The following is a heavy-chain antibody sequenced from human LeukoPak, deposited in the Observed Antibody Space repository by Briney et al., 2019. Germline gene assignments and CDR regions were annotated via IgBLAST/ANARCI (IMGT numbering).Heavy chain of an antibody. J-gene: IGHJ2*01. V-gene: IGHV3-23*01. CDR3: ARDSTGYWYFDL. CDR1: GFTFSSYA. D-gene: IGHD3-3*02. Sequence: GGSLRLSCAASGFTFSSYAMSWVRQAPGKGLEWVSAISGSGGSTYYADSVKGRFTISRDNSKNTLYLQMNSLRAEDTVVYYCARDSTGYWYFDLWGRGTLVSVSS. CDR2: ISGSGGST.